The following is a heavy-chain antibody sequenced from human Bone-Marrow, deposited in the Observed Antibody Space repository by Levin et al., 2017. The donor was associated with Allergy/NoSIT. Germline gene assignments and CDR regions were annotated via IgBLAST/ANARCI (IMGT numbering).Heavy chain of an antibody. D-gene: IGHD1-14*01. J-gene: IGHJ4*02. CDR3: AGEAFGQVYFY. Sequence: SETLSLTCTVSGGSISSYYWSWIRQPPGKGLEWIAYIYHSGATNYNPSLKSRVTISMDTSKNQFSLKLSSVTAADTAVYYCAGEAFGQVYFYWGQGTLVTVSS. CDR2: IYHSGAT. V-gene: IGHV4-59*01. CDR1: GGSISSYY.